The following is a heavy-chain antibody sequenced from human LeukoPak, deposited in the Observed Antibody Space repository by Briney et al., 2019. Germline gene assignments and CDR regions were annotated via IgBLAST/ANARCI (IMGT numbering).Heavy chain of an antibody. D-gene: IGHD6-13*01. CDR3: AMLNPYSSSDLDY. CDR1: GFTFSSYG. J-gene: IGHJ4*02. CDR2: IRYDGSNK. V-gene: IGHV3-30*02. Sequence: GGSLRLSCAASGFTFSSYGMHWVRQAPSKGLEWVAFIRYDGSNKYYADSVKGRFTISRDNSKNTLYLQMNSLRAEDTAVYYCAMLNPYSSSDLDYWGQGTLVTVSS.